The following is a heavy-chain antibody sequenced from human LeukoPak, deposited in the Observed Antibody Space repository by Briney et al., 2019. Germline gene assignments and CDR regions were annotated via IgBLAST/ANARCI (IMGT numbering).Heavy chain of an antibody. CDR2: IYYSGTT. CDR1: GDSIKTYF. CDR3: ARQSGSYGASFDY. V-gene: IGHV4-59*08. D-gene: IGHD4/OR15-4a*01. J-gene: IGHJ4*02. Sequence: PSETLSLTCTVSGDSIKTYFWSWMRQSPGKGLEWIAYIYYSGTTVYNPSLKSRVTMSVDTSKNQFSLKLSSVTAADTAVYYCARQSGSYGASFDYWGQGTLVTVS.